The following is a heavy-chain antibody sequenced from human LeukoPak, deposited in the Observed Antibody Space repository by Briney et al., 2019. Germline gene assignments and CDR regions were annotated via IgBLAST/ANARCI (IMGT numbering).Heavy chain of an antibody. CDR3: ARDLLAYYYDSSNWFDP. CDR2: ISAYNGNT. D-gene: IGHD3-22*01. V-gene: IGHV1-18*01. Sequence: ASVKVSCKASGYTFTSYGISWVRQAPGQGLEWMGWISAYNGNTNYAQKLQGRVTMTTDTSTSTAYMELSSLRSEDTAVYYCARDLLAYYYDSSNWFDPWGQGTLVTVSS. CDR1: GYTFTSYG. J-gene: IGHJ5*02.